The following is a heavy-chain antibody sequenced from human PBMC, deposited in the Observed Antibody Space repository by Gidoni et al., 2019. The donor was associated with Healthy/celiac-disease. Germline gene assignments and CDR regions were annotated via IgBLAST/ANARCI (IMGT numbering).Heavy chain of an antibody. CDR3: ARDGPRGPRGGWYFDL. Sequence: QVQLQESGPGLVKPSQTLSLTCTVSGGSISSGGYYWSWIRQHPGKGLEWIGYIYYSGSTYYNPSLKSRVTISKDTSKNQFSLKLNSVTAADTAVYYWARDGPRGPRGGWYFDLWGRGTLVTVSS. J-gene: IGHJ2*01. CDR1: GGSISSGGYY. CDR2: IYYSGST. D-gene: IGHD2-15*01. V-gene: IGHV4-31*03.